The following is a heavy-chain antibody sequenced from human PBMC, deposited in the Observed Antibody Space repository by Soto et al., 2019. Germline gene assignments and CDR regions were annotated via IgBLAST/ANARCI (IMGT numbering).Heavy chain of an antibody. Sequence: GGSLRLSCAASGFTFGTYGVHWVRQAPGKGLEWVTVISSDGSHKYYADSVKGRFTISRDNSKHTLYLQMNSLRLEDTAVYYCATDGLPGRRDAGFYYFDYLGQGT. CDR1: GFTFGTYG. V-gene: IGHV3-30*03. CDR2: ISSDGSHK. CDR3: ATDGLPGRRDAGFYYFDY. J-gene: IGHJ4*02. D-gene: IGHD3-9*01.